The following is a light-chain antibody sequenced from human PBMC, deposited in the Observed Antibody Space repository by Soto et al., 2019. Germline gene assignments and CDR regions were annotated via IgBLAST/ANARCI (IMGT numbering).Light chain of an antibody. Sequence: DIVMTQSPDSLAVSLGERATINCKSSQSVLYSANNKNYLAWYQQKPGQTPKLLIYWASTRESGVPDRFRGSESGTDFTLTDSSLHAEDVAVYYCQQYDSTPLTVGGRTKVEIK. J-gene: IGKJ4*01. CDR3: QQYDSTPLT. CDR2: WAS. V-gene: IGKV4-1*01. CDR1: QSVLYSANNKNY.